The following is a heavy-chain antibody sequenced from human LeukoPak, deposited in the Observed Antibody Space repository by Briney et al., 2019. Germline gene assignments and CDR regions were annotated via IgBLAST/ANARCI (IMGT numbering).Heavy chain of an antibody. Sequence: SETLSLTCTVSGGSISGSSYYWGWIRQPPGKGLEWIGSIYYSGSTYYNPSLKSRVTISVDTSKNQFSLKLSSVTAADTAVYYCARGFRSGYVSPFDYWGQGTLVTVSS. J-gene: IGHJ4*02. CDR2: IYYSGST. CDR1: GGSISGSSYY. CDR3: ARGFRSGYVSPFDY. V-gene: IGHV4-39*07. D-gene: IGHD5-12*01.